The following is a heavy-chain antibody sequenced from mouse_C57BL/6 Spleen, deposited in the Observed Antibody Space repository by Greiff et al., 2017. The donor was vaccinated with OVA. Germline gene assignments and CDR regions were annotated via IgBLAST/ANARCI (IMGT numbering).Heavy chain of an antibody. CDR3: ARRGLLRSYFDY. D-gene: IGHD1-1*01. J-gene: IGHJ2*01. CDR1: GYTFTSYW. V-gene: IGHV1-53*01. Sequence: QVQLKESGTELVKPGASVKLSCKASGYTFTSYWMHWVKQRPGQGLEWIGNINPSNGGTNYNEKFKSKATLTVDKSSSTAYMQLSSLTSEDSAVYYCARRGLLRSYFDYWGQGTTLTVSS. CDR2: INPSNGGT.